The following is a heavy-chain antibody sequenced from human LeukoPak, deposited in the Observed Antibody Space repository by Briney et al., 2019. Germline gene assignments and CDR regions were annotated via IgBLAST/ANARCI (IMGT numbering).Heavy chain of an antibody. V-gene: IGHV3-48*03. J-gene: IGHJ4*02. CDR2: ISSSGSTI. D-gene: IGHD2-2*01. CDR1: GFTFSSYE. CDR3: AREYCSSTSCYPMDY. Sequence: GGSLRPSCAASGFTFSSYEMNWVRQAPGKGLEWVSYISSSGSTIYYADSVKGRFTISRDNAKNSLYLQMNSLRAEDTAAYYCAREYCSSTSCYPMDYWGQGTLVTVSS.